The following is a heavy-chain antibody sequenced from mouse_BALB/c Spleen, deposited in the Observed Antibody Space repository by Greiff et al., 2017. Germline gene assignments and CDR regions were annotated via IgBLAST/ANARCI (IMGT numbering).Heavy chain of an antibody. CDR2: IDPSDSYT. Sequence: QVQLQQPGAELVKPGASVKMSCKASGYTFTSYWMHWVKQRPGQGLEWIGVIDPSDSYTSYNQKFKGKATLTVDTSSSTAYMQLSSLTSEDSAVYYCTRWDYYGSYYFDYWGQGTTRTVSS. D-gene: IGHD1-2*01. V-gene: IGHV1S127*01. J-gene: IGHJ2*01. CDR3: TRWDYYGSYYFDY. CDR1: GYTFTSYW.